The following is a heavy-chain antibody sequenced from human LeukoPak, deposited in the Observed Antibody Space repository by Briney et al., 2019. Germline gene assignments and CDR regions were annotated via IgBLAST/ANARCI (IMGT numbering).Heavy chain of an antibody. Sequence: SETLSLTCTVTGGSLSSCYWSCIRQPAGKGLEWIGHIYNSGSTNYNPSLKGRVTMSVATSKNQFSLHLSSVTAADTAVYYCARSAFLVTAPGLYYFDYWGQGTLVAVSS. V-gene: IGHV4-4*07. D-gene: IGHD6-13*01. CDR2: IYNSGST. CDR3: ARSAFLVTAPGLYYFDY. J-gene: IGHJ4*02. CDR1: GGSLSSCY.